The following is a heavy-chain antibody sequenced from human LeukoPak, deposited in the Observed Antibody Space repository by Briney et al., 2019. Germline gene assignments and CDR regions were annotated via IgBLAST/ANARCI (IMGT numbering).Heavy chain of an antibody. V-gene: IGHV5-51*01. CDR2: IYPNDSHT. CDR1: GYWFTYYW. CDR3: ARLPNSGADLTWFDP. Sequence: GESLKISCKASGYWFTYYWIAWVRQMPGKGLEWMGIIYPNDSHTRYSPSFQGQVTISADKSISTAYLLWSSLKASDTAMYYCARLPNSGADLTWFDPWGQGTLVTVSS. D-gene: IGHD3-10*01. J-gene: IGHJ5*02.